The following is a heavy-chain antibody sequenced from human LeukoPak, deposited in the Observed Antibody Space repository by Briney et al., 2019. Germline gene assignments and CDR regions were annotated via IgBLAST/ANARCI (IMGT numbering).Heavy chain of an antibody. V-gene: IGHV3-23*01. CDR2: ISGGGDIT. CDR1: GFTISAYA. Sequence: GGSLRLSCAASGFTISAYAMAWVRQAPGKGLEWVSAISGGGDITYYADSVTGRFTISRDNSKDTLFLQMHSLRPGDTAVYYCVREDTPATANYWGQGTPVTISS. D-gene: IGHD2-21*02. J-gene: IGHJ4*02. CDR3: VREDTPATANY.